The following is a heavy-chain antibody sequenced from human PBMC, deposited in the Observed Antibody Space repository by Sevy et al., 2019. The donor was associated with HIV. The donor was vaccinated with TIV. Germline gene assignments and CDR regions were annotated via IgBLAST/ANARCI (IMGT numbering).Heavy chain of an antibody. V-gene: IGHV4-39*01. CDR3: ARQPYYYDSSGYTYYFDY. J-gene: IGHJ4*02. CDR1: GGSISSSSYY. D-gene: IGHD3-22*01. Sequence: SETLSLTCTVSGGSISSSSYYWGWIRQPPGKGLEWIGSIYYSGSTYYNPSLKSRVTISVDTSKNQFSLKLSSVTAADTAVYYCARQPYYYDSSGYTYYFDYWGQRTLVTVSS. CDR2: IYYSGST.